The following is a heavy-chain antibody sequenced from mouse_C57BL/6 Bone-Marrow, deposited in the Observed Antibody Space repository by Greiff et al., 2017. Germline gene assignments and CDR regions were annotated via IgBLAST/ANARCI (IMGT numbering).Heavy chain of an antibody. Sequence: VQLQQSGPELVKPGASVKISCKASGYSFTGYYMNWVKQSPEKSLEWIGEINPSTGGTTYNQKFKAKATLTVDKSSSTAYMPLKSLTSEDSAVYYCARKLVLGCDVWGTGTTVTVSS. CDR2: INPSTGGT. CDR1: GYSFTGYY. D-gene: IGHD2-10*02. V-gene: IGHV1-42*01. J-gene: IGHJ1*03. CDR3: ARKLVLGCDV.